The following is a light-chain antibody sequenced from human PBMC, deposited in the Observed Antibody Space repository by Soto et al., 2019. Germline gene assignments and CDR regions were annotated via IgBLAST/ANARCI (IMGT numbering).Light chain of an antibody. V-gene: IGLV2-11*01. CDR3: CSYAGSYTYV. J-gene: IGLJ1*01. CDR1: SSDVGNYKY. CDR2: DVS. Sequence: QSALTQPRSVSGSPGQSVTISCTGTSSDVGNYKYVSWYQQHPDKAPKLMIYDVSQRPSGVPDRFSGSKSGNTASLTISGLQAEDEADYYCCSYAGSYTYVFGIGTKLTVL.